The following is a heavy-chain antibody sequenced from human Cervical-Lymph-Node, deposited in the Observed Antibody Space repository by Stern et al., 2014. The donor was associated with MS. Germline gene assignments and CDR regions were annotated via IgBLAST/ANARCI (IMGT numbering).Heavy chain of an antibody. D-gene: IGHD1-1*01. CDR3: ARERKVERSARLLVSFDV. V-gene: IGHV4-34*01. Sequence: QVQLQQWGAGLLRPSETLSLTCAVHGASFGDNYWSWIRQTPGKGLEWIGEINSSGGTHYNPSLMSRATLSVDPSRNQFSLKLSSLTAADTAMYYCARERKVERSARLLVSFDVWGQGTLVTVSS. J-gene: IGHJ3*01. CDR1: GASFGDNY. CDR2: INSSGGT.